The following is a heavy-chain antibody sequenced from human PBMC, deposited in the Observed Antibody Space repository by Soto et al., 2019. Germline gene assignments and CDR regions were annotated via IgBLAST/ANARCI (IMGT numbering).Heavy chain of an antibody. V-gene: IGHV1-18*01. CDR2: ISTYNGNT. J-gene: IGHJ4*02. Sequence: QVQLVQSGAEVKKPGASVKVSCKTSGYTFTNYGINWVRQAPGQGLELMGWISTYNGNTNYAHNLQGRVTMTTDTSTSNAYMELRTLTSDDTAFYYCARDRRGLGEGHGYRGSDFDYWGQGTLVTVSS. D-gene: IGHD3-16*01. CDR3: ARDRRGLGEGHGYRGSDFDY. CDR1: GYTFTNYG.